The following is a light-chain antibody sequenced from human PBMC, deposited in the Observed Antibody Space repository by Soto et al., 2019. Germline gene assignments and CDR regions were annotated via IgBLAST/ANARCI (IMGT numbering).Light chain of an antibody. J-gene: IGLJ1*01. Sequence: QSWLSQPRSACGSPGQAVAISCTGTSSDVGGYNYVSWYQQHPGKAPKLMIYEVNKRPPGVPDRFSGSKSGNTASLTVSGLQAEDEADYYCSSYAGSSNVFGTGTKVTVL. CDR1: SSDVGGYNY. CDR3: SSYAGSSNV. V-gene: IGLV2-8*01. CDR2: EVN.